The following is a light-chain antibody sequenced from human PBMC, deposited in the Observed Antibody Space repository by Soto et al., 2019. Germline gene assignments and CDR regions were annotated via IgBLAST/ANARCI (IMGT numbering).Light chain of an antibody. CDR1: SSNIGSNY. Sequence: QPVLTQPPSASGTPGQRVTISCSGSSSNIGSNYVYWYQQLPGTAPKLLIYRNNQRPSGVPDRFSGSKSGTSASLAISGLRSEDEADDYCAAWADSLSGVVFGGGTKVTVL. J-gene: IGLJ2*01. CDR2: RNN. V-gene: IGLV1-47*01. CDR3: AAWADSLSGVV.